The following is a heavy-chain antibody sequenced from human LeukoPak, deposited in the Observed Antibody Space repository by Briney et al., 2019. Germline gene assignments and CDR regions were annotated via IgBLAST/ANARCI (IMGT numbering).Heavy chain of an antibody. Sequence: SETLSLTCTVSGGSISSYYWSWIRQPPGKGLEWVGYIYYSGSTNYNPSLKSRVTISVDTSKNQFSLKLSSVTAADTAVYHCARHIYDSLNYFDYWGQGTLVTVSS. CDR3: ARHIYDSLNYFDY. CDR2: IYYSGST. D-gene: IGHD3-22*01. J-gene: IGHJ4*02. V-gene: IGHV4-59*08. CDR1: GGSISSYY.